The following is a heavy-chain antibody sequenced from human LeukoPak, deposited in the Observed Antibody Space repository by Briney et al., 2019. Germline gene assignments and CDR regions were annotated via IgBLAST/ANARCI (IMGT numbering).Heavy chain of an antibody. V-gene: IGHV3-30*19. CDR1: GFSFSSYA. D-gene: IGHD6-19*01. J-gene: IGHJ4*02. CDR2: ISYDGSNK. Sequence: GRALRLSCVASGFSFSSYAMHWVRPAPGKGLEWVAVISYDGSNKYYADSVKGRFTISRDNSKNTLYLQMNSLRAEDTAVYYCARGQQWLVLGGFDYWGQGTLVTVSS. CDR3: ARGQQWLVLGGFDY.